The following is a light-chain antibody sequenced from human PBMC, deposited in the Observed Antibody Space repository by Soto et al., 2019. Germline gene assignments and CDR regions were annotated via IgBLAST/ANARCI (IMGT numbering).Light chain of an antibody. CDR3: MQAHQSLT. V-gene: IGKV2-28*01. CDR1: QSLLYNNTYNY. CDR2: FGS. J-gene: IGKJ5*01. Sequence: EIVMTQSPLTLPVTPGEPASISCRSSQSLLYNNTYNYLDWYVQKPGQSPQLLIYFGSNRAPGVPDRFSGSGSGTDLTLKINRVEAEDVGTYYCMQAHQSLTFGQGTRLEIQ.